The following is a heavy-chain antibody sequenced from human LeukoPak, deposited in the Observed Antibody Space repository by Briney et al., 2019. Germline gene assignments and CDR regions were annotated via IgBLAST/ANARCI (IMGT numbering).Heavy chain of an antibody. CDR2: IYYSGST. J-gene: IGHJ4*02. D-gene: IGHD6-13*01. Sequence: PSETLSLTCTVSGGSISSSSYYWGWIRQPPGKGLEWIGGIYYSGSTYYNPSLKSRVTISVDTSKNQFSLKLSSVTAADTAVYYCARLDPAGTGDYWGQGTLVTVSS. CDR3: ARLDPAGTGDY. V-gene: IGHV4-39*01. CDR1: GGSISSSSYY.